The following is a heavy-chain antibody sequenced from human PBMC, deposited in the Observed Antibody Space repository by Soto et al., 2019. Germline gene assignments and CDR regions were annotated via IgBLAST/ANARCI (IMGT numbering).Heavy chain of an antibody. J-gene: IGHJ4*02. CDR1: DDSINSDKYY. CDR3: ARLEGLATIPYYFDF. D-gene: IGHD3-9*01. Sequence: QLQLQESGPGLVKPSETLSLTCSVSDDSINSDKYYWGWIRQPPGKGLEWIGSIYYRGNAYYNPSLQTRVTITLAKSKSQFSRKLNSVTAADSAVYFCARLEGLATIPYYFDFWGPGALVTVSS. V-gene: IGHV4-39*01. CDR2: IYYRGNA.